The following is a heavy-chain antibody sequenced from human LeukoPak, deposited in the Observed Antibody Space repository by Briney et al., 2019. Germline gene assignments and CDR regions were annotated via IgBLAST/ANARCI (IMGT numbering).Heavy chain of an antibody. CDR2: IYTSGST. D-gene: IGHD6-13*01. Sequence: SETLSLTCTVSGGSISSYYWSWIRQPAGKGLEWIGRIYTSGSTNYNPSLKSRVTMSVDTSKNQFSLKLSSVTAADTAVYYCARHFLTKNRIAAAGISYWGQGTLVTVSS. J-gene: IGHJ4*02. CDR1: GGSISSYY. CDR3: ARHFLTKNRIAAAGISY. V-gene: IGHV4-4*07.